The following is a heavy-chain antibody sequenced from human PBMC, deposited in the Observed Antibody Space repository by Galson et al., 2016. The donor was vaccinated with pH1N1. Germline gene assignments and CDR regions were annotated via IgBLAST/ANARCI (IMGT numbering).Heavy chain of an antibody. CDR1: GYSFTDYY. Sequence: SVKVSCKASGYSFTDYYIHWVRQAPGQGLEWMGIINPTTDSTSYAQKFQGRVTVTRDTSATTVYLDLSSLRSDDTAVYYWARDPTPTTGPRFSFFYGMDVWGQGTTVTVSS. V-gene: IGHV1-46*01. D-gene: IGHD4-17*01. J-gene: IGHJ6*02. CDR2: INPTTDST. CDR3: ARDPTPTTGPRFSFFYGMDV.